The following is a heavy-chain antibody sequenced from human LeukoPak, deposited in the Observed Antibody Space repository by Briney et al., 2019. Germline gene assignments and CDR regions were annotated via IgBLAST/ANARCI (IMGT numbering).Heavy chain of an antibody. CDR2: IQYDESDK. J-gene: IGHJ4*02. CDR1: GLTFSTSG. CDR3: AREGGIIVAGKFDS. D-gene: IGHD6-19*01. V-gene: IGHV3-30*02. Sequence: GGSLRLSCAASGLTFSTSGMHWVRQAPGKGLEWVAFIQYDESDKYYADSVRGRLTISRDNSKNTLYLQMNSLRAEDTAVYYCAREGGIIVAGKFDSWGQGPWSPSPQ.